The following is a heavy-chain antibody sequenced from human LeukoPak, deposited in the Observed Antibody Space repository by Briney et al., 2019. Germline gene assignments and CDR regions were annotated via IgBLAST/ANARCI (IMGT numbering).Heavy chain of an antibody. V-gene: IGHV1-2*06. CDR3: ARDQGANWGLDY. CDR2: INPNSGGT. Sequence: ASVKVSCKASGYTFTGYYVHWVRQAPGQGLEWMGRINPNSGGTNYAQKFQGRVTMTRDTSISTAYMELSRLRSDDTAVYYCARDQGANWGLDYWGQGTLVTVSS. CDR1: GYTFTGYY. J-gene: IGHJ4*02. D-gene: IGHD7-27*01.